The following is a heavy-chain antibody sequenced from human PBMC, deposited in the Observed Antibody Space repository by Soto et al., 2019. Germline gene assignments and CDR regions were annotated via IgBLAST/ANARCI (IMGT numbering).Heavy chain of an antibody. CDR3: AKIKRPVAGIDAFDI. J-gene: IGHJ3*02. V-gene: IGHV3-30*18. D-gene: IGHD6-19*01. CDR2: VSYEGNIQ. CDR1: GASFSAYA. Sequence: QGQLMESGGGVVQPGKSLRLSCVDSGASFSAYAMHWVRQAPGKGLEWVAGVSYEGNIQYYADSVKGRFTLSRDKSKATLILQMNSLTTEDTAVYFCAKIKRPVAGIDAFDIWGQGTMVTVSS.